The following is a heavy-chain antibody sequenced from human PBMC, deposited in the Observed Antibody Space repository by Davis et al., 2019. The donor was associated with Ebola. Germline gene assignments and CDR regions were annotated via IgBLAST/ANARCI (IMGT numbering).Heavy chain of an antibody. J-gene: IGHJ6*02. CDR3: AREKPRYCSGGSCYPRLGYGMDV. Sequence: PGGSLRLSCAASGFTFSSYAMHWVRQAPGKGLEWVAVISYDGSNNYYADSVKGRFTISRDNSKNTLYLQMNSLRADDTAVYYCAREKPRYCSGGSCYPRLGYGMDVWGQGTTVTVSS. CDR2: ISYDGSNN. CDR1: GFTFSSYA. V-gene: IGHV3-30-3*01. D-gene: IGHD2-15*01.